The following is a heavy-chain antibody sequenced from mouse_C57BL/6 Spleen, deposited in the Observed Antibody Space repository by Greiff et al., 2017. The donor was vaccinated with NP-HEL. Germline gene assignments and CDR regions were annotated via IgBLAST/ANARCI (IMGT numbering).Heavy chain of an antibody. D-gene: IGHD1-1*01. CDR1: GYAFSSSW. V-gene: IGHV1-82*01. CDR2: IYPGDGAT. Sequence: QVQLQQSGPELVKPGASVKISCKASGYAFSSSWMNWVKQRPGKGLEWIGRIYPGDGATNYNGKFKGKATLTADKSSSTAYMQLSSLTSEDSAVYFCAISKDYGSGYWGQGTTLTVSS. CDR3: AISKDYGSGY. J-gene: IGHJ2*01.